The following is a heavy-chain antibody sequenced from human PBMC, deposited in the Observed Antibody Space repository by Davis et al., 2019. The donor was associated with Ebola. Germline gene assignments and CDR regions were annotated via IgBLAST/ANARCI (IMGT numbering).Heavy chain of an antibody. Sequence: ASVKVSCKASGYTFTSYAMHWVRQAPGQRLEWMGWINAGNGNTKYSQKFQGRVTITRDTSASTAYMELSSLRSEETAVYYCARAPLLYSGYDLRHFDYWGQGTLVTVSS. J-gene: IGHJ4*02. CDR2: INAGNGNT. CDR1: GYTFTSYA. CDR3: ARAPLLYSGYDLRHFDY. D-gene: IGHD5-12*01. V-gene: IGHV1-3*01.